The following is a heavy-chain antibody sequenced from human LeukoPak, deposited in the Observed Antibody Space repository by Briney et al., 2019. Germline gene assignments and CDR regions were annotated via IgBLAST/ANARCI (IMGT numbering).Heavy chain of an antibody. CDR1: GFTVSSNY. Sequence: GGSLRLSCAASGFTVSSNYMSWVRQAPGKGLEWVSVICGGSTYYADSVKGRFTISRDNSKNTLYLQMKSLRAEDTAVYYCARERNLEIAVAGTIFNYWGQGALVTVSS. CDR2: ICGGST. D-gene: IGHD6-19*01. V-gene: IGHV3-66*01. J-gene: IGHJ4*02. CDR3: ARERNLEIAVAGTIFNY.